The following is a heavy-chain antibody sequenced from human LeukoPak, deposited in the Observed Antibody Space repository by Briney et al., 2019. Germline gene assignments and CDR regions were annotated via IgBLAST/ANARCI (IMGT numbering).Heavy chain of an antibody. D-gene: IGHD2-15*01. J-gene: IGHJ3*02. CDR3: VKGSIVVVVAAPRGDAFDI. CDR2: IRSNGGST. V-gene: IGHV3-64D*06. CDR1: GFTFSSYA. Sequence: GGSLRLSCSASGFTFSSYAMHWVRQAPGKGLEYGSAIRSNGGSTYYADSVKGRFTVSRDHSRNTLYLQMRSLRAEDTAGYYCVKGSIVVVVAAPRGDAFDIWGQGTMVTVSS.